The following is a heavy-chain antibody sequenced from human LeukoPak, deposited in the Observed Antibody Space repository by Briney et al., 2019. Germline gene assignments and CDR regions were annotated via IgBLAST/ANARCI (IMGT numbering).Heavy chain of an antibody. CDR1: RFTFTSYR. V-gene: IGHV3-7*04. CDR2: INQDGSEK. J-gene: IGHJ3*02. Sequence: GGSLRLSCVVSRFTFTSYRMSWVRQAPGKGLEWVANINQDGSEKYDVDFVKGRFTISRDNDKNSFYLQMNSMRAEDTAVYCCARERAYYTSGSLSLDIWGQGTMVTVSS. CDR3: ARERAYYTSGSLSLDI. D-gene: IGHD3-10*01.